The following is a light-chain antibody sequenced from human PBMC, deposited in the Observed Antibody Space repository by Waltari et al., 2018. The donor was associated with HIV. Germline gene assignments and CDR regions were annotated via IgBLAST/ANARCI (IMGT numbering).Light chain of an antibody. CDR3: SSYAGSNNLV. CDR2: EVS. J-gene: IGLJ3*02. Sequence: QSALTPPPSASGSPGPTDTLSCTGTSRHVGDYHYVSWYEQHPGKAPKLMIYEVSKRPSGVPDRFSGSKSGNTASLTVSGLQAEDEADYYCSSYAGSNNLVFGGGTKLTVL. CDR1: SRHVGDYHY. V-gene: IGLV2-8*01.